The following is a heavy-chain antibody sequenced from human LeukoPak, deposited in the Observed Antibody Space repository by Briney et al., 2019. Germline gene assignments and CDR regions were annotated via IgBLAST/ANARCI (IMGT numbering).Heavy chain of an antibody. J-gene: IGHJ6*03. Sequence: GRSLRLTCAASGFTFSSYAMHWVRQAPGKGLEWVAVISYDGSNKYYADSVKGRFTISRDNSKNTLYLQMNSLRAEDTAVYYCARAPAAMEFYYYYYMDVWGKGTTVTVSS. CDR3: ARAPAAMEFYYYYYMDV. CDR1: GFTFSSYA. V-gene: IGHV3-30-3*01. D-gene: IGHD2-2*01. CDR2: ISYDGSNK.